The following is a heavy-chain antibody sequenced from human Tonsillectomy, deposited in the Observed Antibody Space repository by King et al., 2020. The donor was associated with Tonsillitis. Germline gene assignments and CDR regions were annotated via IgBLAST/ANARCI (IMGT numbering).Heavy chain of an antibody. V-gene: IGHV3-30-3*02. Sequence: VQLVESGGGVVQPGRSLRLSCAASGFTFSSYAMHWVRQAPGKGLEWVAVISYDGSNKYYADSVKGRFTISRDNSKNTLYLQMNSLRAEDTAVYYCAKSRMPVAESYFDYWGQGTLVTVSS. CDR3: AKSRMPVAESYFDY. D-gene: IGHD6-19*01. J-gene: IGHJ4*02. CDR1: GFTFSSYA. CDR2: ISYDGSNK.